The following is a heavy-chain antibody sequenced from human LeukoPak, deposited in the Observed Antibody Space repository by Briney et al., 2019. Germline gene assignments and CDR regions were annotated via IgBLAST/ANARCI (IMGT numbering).Heavy chain of an antibody. V-gene: IGHV4-59*01. D-gene: IGHD4-17*01. CDR2: IYYTGST. CDR3: ARGDGDYGWFDP. Sequence: SETLSLTCTVSGGSISTYYWSWIRQPPGKGLEWIGYIYYTGSTSYNPSLKSRVTMSLDASKNQFSLELNSVTPADTAVYYCARGDGDYGWFDPWGQGTLVTVSS. CDR1: GGSISTYY. J-gene: IGHJ5*02.